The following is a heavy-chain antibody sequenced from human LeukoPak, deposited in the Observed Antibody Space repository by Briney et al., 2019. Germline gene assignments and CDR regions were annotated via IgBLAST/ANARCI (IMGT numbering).Heavy chain of an antibody. V-gene: IGHV3-48*03. CDR1: GFTFSSYE. CDR3: ARDHWNHIRGSFDI. Sequence: PGGSLRLSCAASGFTFSSYEMNWVRQAPGKGLEWVSYISSTGSTIYYADSVKGRFTISRDNAENSLYLQMNSLRAEDTAVYYCARDHWNHIRGSFDIWGQGTMVTVSS. CDR2: ISSTGSTI. D-gene: IGHD1-1*01. J-gene: IGHJ3*02.